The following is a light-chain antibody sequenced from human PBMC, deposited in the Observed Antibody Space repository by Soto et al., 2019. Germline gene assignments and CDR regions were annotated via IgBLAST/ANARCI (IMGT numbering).Light chain of an antibody. V-gene: IGLV1-44*01. CDR1: SSNIGSNT. CDR3: AAWDDSLNGPHYV. J-gene: IGLJ1*01. Sequence: QSVLTQPPSAYGTPGQRVTISCSGSSSNIGSNTVNWYQQLPGTAPKLLIYSNNQRPSGVPDRFSRSKSGTSASLAISGLQSEDEADYYCAAWDDSLNGPHYVFGTGTKVTVL. CDR2: SNN.